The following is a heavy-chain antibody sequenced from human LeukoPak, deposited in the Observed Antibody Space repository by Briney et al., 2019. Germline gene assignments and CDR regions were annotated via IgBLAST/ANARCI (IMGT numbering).Heavy chain of an antibody. V-gene: IGHV4-34*01. J-gene: IGHJ4*02. D-gene: IGHD6-6*01. CDR1: GGSFSGYY. CDR2: INHSGST. CDR3: ARVGRSRAARLIDY. Sequence: SESLSLTCAVYGGSFSGYYWSWIRQPPGKGLEWIGEINHSGSTNYNPSLKSRVTVSVDTSKNQFSLKLSSVTAADTAVHYCARVGRSRAARLIDYWGQGTLVTVSS.